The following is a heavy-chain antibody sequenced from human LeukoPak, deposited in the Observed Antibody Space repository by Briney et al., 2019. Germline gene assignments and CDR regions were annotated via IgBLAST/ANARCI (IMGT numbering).Heavy chain of an antibody. V-gene: IGHV4-59*08. Sequence: SETLSLTCTVSGGSISSYYWSWIRQPPGKGLEWIGYINYSGSTNYNPSLKSRVTISVDTSKNQFSLKLSSVTAADTAVYYCARMVAATPWGAFDMWGQGTMVTVSS. CDR1: GGSISSYY. CDR3: ARMVAATPWGAFDM. D-gene: IGHD2-15*01. CDR2: INYSGST. J-gene: IGHJ3*02.